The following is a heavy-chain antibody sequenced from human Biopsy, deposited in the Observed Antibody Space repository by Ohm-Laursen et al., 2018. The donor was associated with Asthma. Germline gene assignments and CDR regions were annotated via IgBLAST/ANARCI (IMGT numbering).Heavy chain of an antibody. CDR1: GFSFDDCA. Sequence: SLRLSCAATGFSFDDCAMHWVRQAPGKGLEWVSIISWNSGNIDYADSVKGRFTISRDNAKNSLYLQMQSLRPEDTAFYYCAKSADYYDSTDYLDFWGRGTLVTVSS. CDR3: AKSADYYDSTDYLDF. D-gene: IGHD3-22*01. V-gene: IGHV3-9*01. J-gene: IGHJ4*01. CDR2: ISWNSGNI.